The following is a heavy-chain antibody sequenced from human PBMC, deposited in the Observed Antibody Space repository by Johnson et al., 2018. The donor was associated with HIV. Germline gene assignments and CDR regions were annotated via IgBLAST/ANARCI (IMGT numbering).Heavy chain of an antibody. CDR1: RFTFNKYT. J-gene: IGHJ3*02. D-gene: IGHD1-14*01. Sequence: VQLVESGGGVVQPGRSLRLSCAASRFTFNKYTMHWVRQAPGKGLEWVAVVSYDGGNKYYADSVKGRFTISRDNSRNTLYLQMNSLRAEDTAVYYCAKDNPGVSHAFDIWGQGTMVTVSS. V-gene: IGHV3-30-3*01. CDR3: AKDNPGVSHAFDI. CDR2: VSYDGGNK.